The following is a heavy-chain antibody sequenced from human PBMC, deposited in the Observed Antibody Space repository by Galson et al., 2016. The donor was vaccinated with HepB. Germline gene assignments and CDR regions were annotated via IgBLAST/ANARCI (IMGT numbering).Heavy chain of an antibody. Sequence: TLSLTCTVSGGSISSGAYYWNWIRQYPGKGLEWIGYLYSSGYSYYNPSLKSRVAISRDTSKNQFPLKLSPVTAADTAVYYCAGDHGGAEWLRFGLDSWGQGTLVTVSS. D-gene: IGHD5-12*01. CDR1: GGSISSGAYY. V-gene: IGHV4-31*03. J-gene: IGHJ4*02. CDR3: AGDHGGAEWLRFGLDS. CDR2: LYSSGYS.